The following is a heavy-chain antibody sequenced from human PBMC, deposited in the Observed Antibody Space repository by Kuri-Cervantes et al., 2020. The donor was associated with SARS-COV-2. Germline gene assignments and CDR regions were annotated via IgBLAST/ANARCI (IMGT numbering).Heavy chain of an antibody. Sequence: ASVKVSCKASGYIFTDYALHWVRQAPGQRLEWMGWINADNGYTKYSQKFQGRVTITRDTSASTSYMELRSLRSEDTAVYYCARGSSWNDYYYYGMDVWGQGTTVTVSS. CDR3: ARGSSWNDYYYYGMDV. D-gene: IGHD6-13*01. J-gene: IGHJ6*02. CDR1: GYIFTDYA. CDR2: INADNGYT. V-gene: IGHV1-3*01.